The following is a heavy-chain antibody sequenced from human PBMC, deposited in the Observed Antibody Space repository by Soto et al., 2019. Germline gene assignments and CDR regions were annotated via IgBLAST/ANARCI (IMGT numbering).Heavy chain of an antibody. V-gene: IGHV4-59*01. CDR3: ARLKWLRLADY. J-gene: IGHJ4*02. Sequence: SETLSLTCTVSGGSISSYYWSWIRQPPGKGLEWIGYIYYSGSTNYNPSLKSRVTISVDTSKNQFSLKLSSVTAADTAVYYCARLKWLRLADYWGQGTLVTVSS. CDR1: GGSISSYY. CDR2: IYYSGST. D-gene: IGHD5-12*01.